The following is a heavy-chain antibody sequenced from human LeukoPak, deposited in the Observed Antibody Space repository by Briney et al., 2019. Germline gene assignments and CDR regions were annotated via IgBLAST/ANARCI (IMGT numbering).Heavy chain of an antibody. D-gene: IGHD6-19*01. J-gene: IGHJ4*02. CDR3: ATQGWHGDY. V-gene: IGHV1-24*01. CDR1: GGTFSSYA. CDR2: FDPEDGET. Sequence: GSSVKVSCKASGGTFSSYAISWVRQAPGKGLEWMGGFDPEDGETIYAQKFQGRVTMTEDTSTDTAYMELSSLRSEDTAVYYCATQGWHGDYWGQGTLVTVSS.